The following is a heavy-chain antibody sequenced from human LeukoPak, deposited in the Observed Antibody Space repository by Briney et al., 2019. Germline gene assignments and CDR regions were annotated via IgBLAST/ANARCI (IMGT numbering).Heavy chain of an antibody. CDR1: GGSISSSSYY. D-gene: IGHD5-18*01. Sequence: PSETLSLTCTVSGGSISSSSYYWGWIRQPPGKGLEWIGSIYYSGSTYYNPSLKSRVTISVDTSKNQFSLKLSSVTAADTAVYYCARGKASGYSYGYYYYYYMDVWGKGTTVTVSS. CDR3: ARGKASGYSYGYYYYYYMDV. V-gene: IGHV4-39*07. CDR2: IYYSGST. J-gene: IGHJ6*03.